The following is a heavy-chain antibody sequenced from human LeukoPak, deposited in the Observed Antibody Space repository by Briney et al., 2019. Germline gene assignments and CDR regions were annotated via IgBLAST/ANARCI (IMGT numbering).Heavy chain of an antibody. CDR3: ARGHYASIDY. D-gene: IGHD4-17*01. V-gene: IGHV6-1*01. CDR1: GDSVSSNSAA. CDR2: TYYRSKWYN. J-gene: IGHJ4*02. Sequence: SQTLSLTCAISGDSVSSNSAAWNWIRQSPSGGLEWLGRTYYRSKWYNDYAVSLKSRITTNPDTSKNHFSLQLNSVTPEDTAVYYCARGHYASIDYWGQGTLVTVSS.